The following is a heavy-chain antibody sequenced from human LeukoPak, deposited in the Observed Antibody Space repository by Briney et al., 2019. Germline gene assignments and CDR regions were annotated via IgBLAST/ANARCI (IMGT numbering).Heavy chain of an antibody. D-gene: IGHD5-18*01. Sequence: SETLSLTCTVSGGSISSYYWSWIRQPAGKGLEWIGRIYTSGRTNYNPSLKSRLTMSVDTSKNQFSLKLSSVTAADTAVYYCARVRQQLWSNDAFDIWGQGTMVTVSS. V-gene: IGHV4-4*07. CDR2: IYTSGRT. CDR3: ARVRQQLWSNDAFDI. CDR1: GGSISSYY. J-gene: IGHJ3*02.